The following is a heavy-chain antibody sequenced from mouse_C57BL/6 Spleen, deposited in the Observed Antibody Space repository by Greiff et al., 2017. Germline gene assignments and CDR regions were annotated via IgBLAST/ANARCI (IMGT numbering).Heavy chain of an antibody. CDR2: ISSGSSTI. D-gene: IGHD1-1*01. J-gene: IGHJ3*01. V-gene: IGHV5-17*01. CDR1: GFTFSDYG. Sequence: DVHLVESGGGLVKPGGSLKLSCAASGFTFSDYGMHWVRQAPEKGLEWVAYISSGSSTIYYADTVKGRFTISRDNAKNTLFLQMTSLRSEDTAMYYCARPYYYGSSYWFACWGQGTLVTVSA. CDR3: ARPYYYGSSYWFAC.